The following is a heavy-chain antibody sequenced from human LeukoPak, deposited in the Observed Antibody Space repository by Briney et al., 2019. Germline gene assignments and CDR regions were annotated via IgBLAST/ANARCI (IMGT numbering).Heavy chain of an antibody. D-gene: IGHD6-13*01. CDR2: MNPNSGNT. V-gene: IGHV1-8*01. CDR1: GYTFTSYD. J-gene: IGHJ5*02. CDR3: ARLKTAAGKNEGIDP. Sequence: ASVKVSCKASGYTFTSYDINWVRQATGQGPEWMGWMNPNSGNTGYAQKFQGRVTMTRNTSISTAYMELSSLRSEDTAVYYCARLKTAAGKNEGIDPWGQGTLVTVSS.